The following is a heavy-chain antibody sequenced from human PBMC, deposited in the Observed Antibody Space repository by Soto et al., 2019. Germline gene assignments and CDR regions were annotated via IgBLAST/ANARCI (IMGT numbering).Heavy chain of an antibody. CDR2: ISSSSSYI. D-gene: IGHD2-8*01. CDR3: ARRMLYLLDAFDI. Sequence: GSLRLSCAASGFTFSSYSMNWVRQAPGKGVEWVSSISSSSSYIYYADSVKGRFTISRDNAKNSLYLQMDSLRAEDTAVYYCARRMLYLLDAFDIWGQGTLVTV. J-gene: IGHJ3*02. V-gene: IGHV3-21*01. CDR1: GFTFSSYS.